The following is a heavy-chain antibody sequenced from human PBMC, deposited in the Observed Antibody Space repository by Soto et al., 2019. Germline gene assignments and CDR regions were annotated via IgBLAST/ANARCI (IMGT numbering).Heavy chain of an antibody. CDR1: GFTFSSHW. J-gene: IGHJ6*03. Sequence: VQLVESGGGLVQPGGSLRLSCAASGFTFSSHWMHWVRQAPGKGLVWVSRINRDGSNTSYADSVKGRSTISRDNAKNTLYLEMHSLRAEDTAVYYCARDNYDFWSGVFYYYIDVWGKGTTVTVSS. V-gene: IGHV3-74*01. CDR3: ARDNYDFWSGVFYYYIDV. D-gene: IGHD3-3*01. CDR2: INRDGSNT.